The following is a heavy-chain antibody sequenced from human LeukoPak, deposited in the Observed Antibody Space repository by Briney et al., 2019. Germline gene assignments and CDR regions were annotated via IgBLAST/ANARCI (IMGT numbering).Heavy chain of an antibody. J-gene: IGHJ6*02. Sequence: ASVKVSCKASGYTFTSNYIHWVRQAPGQGLEWMGMIYPRDGSTSYAQKFQGRVTVTRDTSTSTVHMELNSLRAEDTAVYYCARDTPLNTSPGQYYYGMDVWGQGTTVTVSS. CDR3: ARDTPLNTSPGQYYYGMDV. CDR2: IYPRDGST. D-gene: IGHD1-14*01. V-gene: IGHV1-46*01. CDR1: GYTFTSNY.